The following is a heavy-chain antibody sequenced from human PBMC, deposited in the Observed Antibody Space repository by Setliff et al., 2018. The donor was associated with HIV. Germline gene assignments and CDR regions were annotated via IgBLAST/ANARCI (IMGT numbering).Heavy chain of an antibody. D-gene: IGHD2-2*02. J-gene: IGHJ4*02. V-gene: IGHV4-39*01. CDR3: VRVYTSSPDK. CDR1: GGSISSFSYY. CDR2: VYHSGGT. Sequence: SETLSLTCTVSGGSISSFSYYWAWIRQSPGKGLEWIGNVYHSGGTDYNPSLRSRVSISVDTSTNQFSLSLASVTAADTAVYYCVRVYTSSPDKWGQGTLVTVSS.